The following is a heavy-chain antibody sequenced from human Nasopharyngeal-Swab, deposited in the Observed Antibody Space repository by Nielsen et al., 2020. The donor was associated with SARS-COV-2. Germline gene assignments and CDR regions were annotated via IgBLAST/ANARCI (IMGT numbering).Heavy chain of an antibody. CDR3: TRCGGSCYTGKDY. CDR2: IRSKGNSYAT. CDR1: GFTFSDSA. V-gene: IGHV3-73*01. D-gene: IGHD2-15*01. J-gene: IGHJ4*02. Sequence: GESLKISCEASGFTFSDSAIHWVRQASGKGLESVGRIRSKGNSYATAYAASVKGRFTISRDDSKNTAYLQMNSLITEDTAVYYCTRCGGSCYTGKDYWGQGTQVTVSS.